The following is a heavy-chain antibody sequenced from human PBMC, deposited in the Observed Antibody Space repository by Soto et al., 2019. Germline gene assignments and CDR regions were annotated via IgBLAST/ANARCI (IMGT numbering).Heavy chain of an antibody. V-gene: IGHV3-21*01. J-gene: IGHJ6*02. CDR1: GFTFNNYW. Sequence: EVQLVESGGGPVKSGGSLRLSCVASGFTFNNYWVTWVRQSPGKGLEFVASISARTDYKHYAESVKGRFTISRDNARKSVQLQMNGLRAEDAAVYDCGREKEDEGSSSLRVYYGVDVWGQGTTVTVSS. D-gene: IGHD6-6*01. CDR3: GREKEDEGSSSLRVYYGVDV. CDR2: ISARTDYK.